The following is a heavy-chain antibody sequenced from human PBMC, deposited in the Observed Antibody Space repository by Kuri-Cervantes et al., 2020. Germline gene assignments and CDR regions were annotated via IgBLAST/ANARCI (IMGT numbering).Heavy chain of an antibody. CDR1: RFTFSRFD. Sequence: GESLKISCAASRFTFSRFDMHWVRQATGTRLEWVSAIGAAGDTYYLDSVKGRFTISRENAKNTLYLQMNSLRAEDTAVYYCAKPIYNWNDGGYWGQGTLVTVSS. J-gene: IGHJ4*02. V-gene: IGHV3-13*01. CDR3: AKPIYNWNDGGY. CDR2: IGAAGDT. D-gene: IGHD1-1*01.